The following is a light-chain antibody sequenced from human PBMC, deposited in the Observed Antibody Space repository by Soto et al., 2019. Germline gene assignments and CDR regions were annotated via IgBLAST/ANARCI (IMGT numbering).Light chain of an antibody. V-gene: IGLV2-14*03. Sequence: QSALSQPASVSGSPGQAITISCSGTSSDVGAFNYVSWYQQHPGKAPKLMIYDVYNRPSGVSNRFSGSKSGNTASLTISGLRAEDEADYYCNSYTSNNTYVSGTGTNVT. CDR1: SSDVGAFNY. CDR2: DVY. J-gene: IGLJ1*01. CDR3: NSYTSNNTYV.